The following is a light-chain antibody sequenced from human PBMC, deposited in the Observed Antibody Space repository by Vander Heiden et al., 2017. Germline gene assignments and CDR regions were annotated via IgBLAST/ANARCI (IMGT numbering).Light chain of an antibody. CDR3: QQYYSYPT. Sequence: AIRMTQSPSSLSASTGDRVTITCRASQGIRSYLAWYQQKPGKAPKLLIYAASSLQSGVPSRFSGSGSGTDFTLTISCLQSEDFATYYCQQYYSYPTFGQGTKVEIK. CDR2: AAS. CDR1: QGIRSY. J-gene: IGKJ1*01. V-gene: IGKV1-8*01.